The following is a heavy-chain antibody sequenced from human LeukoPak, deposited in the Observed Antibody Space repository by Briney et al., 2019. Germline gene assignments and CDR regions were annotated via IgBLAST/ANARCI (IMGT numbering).Heavy chain of an antibody. V-gene: IGHV3-30*02. CDR2: VRNDGFDT. CDR1: GLTFTNHG. J-gene: IGHJ4*02. CDR3: AKDRGDGSYYFDY. D-gene: IGHD1-26*01. Sequence: GTSLRLSCVTSGLTFTNHGFHWLRQAADKGLEWVAFVRNDGFDTYHSNSVKGRFSISRDDSKNTVYLQMNSLRAEDTAVYYCAKDRGDGSYYFDYWGQGTLVTVSS.